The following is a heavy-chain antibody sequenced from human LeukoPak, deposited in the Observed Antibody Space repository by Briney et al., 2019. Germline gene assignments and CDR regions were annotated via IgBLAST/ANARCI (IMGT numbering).Heavy chain of an antibody. CDR3: ARVVYSGSWGYFDY. V-gene: IGHV4-59*01. J-gene: IGHJ4*02. Sequence: SETLSLTCTVSSDSMSTYYWSWIRQSPGKGLEWIGYIYYSGSTSYNPSLKSRLTISIDTSKTQFYLKLSSVTAADTAVYYCARVVYSGSWGYFDYWGQGILVTVSS. CDR1: SDSMSTYY. CDR2: IYYSGST. D-gene: IGHD3-10*01.